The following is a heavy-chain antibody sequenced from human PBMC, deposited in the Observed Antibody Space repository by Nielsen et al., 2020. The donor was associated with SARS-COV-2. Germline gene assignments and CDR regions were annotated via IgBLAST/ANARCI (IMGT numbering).Heavy chain of an antibody. D-gene: IGHD1-14*01. CDR3: ANLRLRTQDAFDI. V-gene: IGHV3-9*01. Sequence: SLKISCAASGFTFDDYAMHWVRQAPGKGLEWVSYISSSGSTIYYADSVKGRFTISRDNAKNSLYLQMNSLRAEDTALYYCANLRLRTQDAFDIWGQGTMVTVSS. CDR2: ISSSGSTI. J-gene: IGHJ3*02. CDR1: GFTFDDYA.